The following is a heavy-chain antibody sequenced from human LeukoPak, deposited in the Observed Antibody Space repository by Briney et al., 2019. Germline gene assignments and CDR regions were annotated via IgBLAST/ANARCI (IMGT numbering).Heavy chain of an antibody. V-gene: IGHV1-46*01. D-gene: IGHD6-6*01. CDR2: IYPRDGST. Sequence: ASVKVSCTASGYTFTSNYIHWVRQAPGQGLEWMGMIYPRDGSTSYAQKFQGRVTVTRDTSTSTVHMELSGLRSEDTAVYYCARLDEYSSSSRYYGMDVWGQGTTVTVSS. CDR1: GYTFTSNY. CDR3: ARLDEYSSSSRYYGMDV. J-gene: IGHJ6*02.